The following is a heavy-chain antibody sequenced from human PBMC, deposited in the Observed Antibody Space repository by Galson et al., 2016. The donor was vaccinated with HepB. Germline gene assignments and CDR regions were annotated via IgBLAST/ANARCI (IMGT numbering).Heavy chain of an antibody. CDR2: IKSKPDGETI. D-gene: IGHD3-10*01. CDR3: TSDFGVRGLTAY. V-gene: IGHV3-15*01. Sequence: SLRLSCAASGFTFSNAWMNWFRQAPGKGLEWVGRIKSKPDGETIDYGAPVKGRFTISRDDSKNRLYLQMSSLKAEDTAVYYCTSDFGVRGLTAYWGQGTLVTVSS. CDR1: GFTFSNAW. J-gene: IGHJ1*01.